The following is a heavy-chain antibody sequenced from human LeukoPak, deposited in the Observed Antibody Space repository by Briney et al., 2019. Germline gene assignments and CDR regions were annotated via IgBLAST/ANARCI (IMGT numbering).Heavy chain of an antibody. Sequence: SETLSLTCTVSGGSISSYYWSWIRQPPGKGLEWIGYIYYRGSPNYNPSRKSRINISVDTSKNQFSLKLSSVTAADTAVYYCARERWLGYYYYYMDVWGKGTTVTVSS. CDR3: ARERWLGYYYYYMDV. CDR2: IYYRGSP. V-gene: IGHV4-4*08. J-gene: IGHJ6*03. CDR1: GGSISSYY. D-gene: IGHD6-19*01.